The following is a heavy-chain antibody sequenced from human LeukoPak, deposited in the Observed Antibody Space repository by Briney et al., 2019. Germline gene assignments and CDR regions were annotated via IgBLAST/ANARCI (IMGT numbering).Heavy chain of an antibody. D-gene: IGHD5-18*01. Sequence: ASVKVSCKASGYTFTTYGITWVRQAPGQGLEWMGWISAYNANAHYAQKFQGRVTMTTDTSTRTAYMELSSLRSEDTAVYYCARSLAVDTAMFDYWGQGTLVTVSS. CDR3: ARSLAVDTAMFDY. CDR2: ISAYNANA. J-gene: IGHJ4*02. V-gene: IGHV1-18*01. CDR1: GYTFTTYG.